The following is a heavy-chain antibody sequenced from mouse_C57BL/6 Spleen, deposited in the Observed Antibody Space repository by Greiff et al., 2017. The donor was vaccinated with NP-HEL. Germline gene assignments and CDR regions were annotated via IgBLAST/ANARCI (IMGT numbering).Heavy chain of an antibody. CDR1: GYAFTNYL. CDR3: ARCYYGNYFDY. D-gene: IGHD1-1*02. J-gene: IGHJ2*01. V-gene: IGHV1-54*01. Sequence: VQLQQSGAELVRPGTSVKVSCKASGYAFTNYLIEWVKQRPGQGLEWIGVINPGSGGTNYNEKFKGKATLTADKSSSTAYMQLSSLTSEDSAVYFCARCYYGNYFDYWGQGTTLTVSS. CDR2: INPGSGGT.